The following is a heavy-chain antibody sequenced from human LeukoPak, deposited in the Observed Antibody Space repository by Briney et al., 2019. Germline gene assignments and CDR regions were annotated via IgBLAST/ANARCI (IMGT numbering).Heavy chain of an antibody. D-gene: IGHD3-22*01. V-gene: IGHV3-7*01. CDR3: ARDGRGSYDSPNYVSYYFDY. CDR2: IKQDGSEI. CDR1: GFTFSRCW. J-gene: IGHJ4*02. Sequence: PGGSLRLSCEASGFTFSRCWMSWVRQAPGQGLEWVANIKQDGSEIYYVDSVEGRFTISRDNAKNSLYLQMNSLGTEDTAVYYCARDGRGSYDSPNYVSYYFDYWGQGTLVTVSS.